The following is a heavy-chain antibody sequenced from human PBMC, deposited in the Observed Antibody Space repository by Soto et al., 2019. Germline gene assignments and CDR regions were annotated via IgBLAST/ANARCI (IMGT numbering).Heavy chain of an antibody. CDR3: ARGGWTTYYSPFFDY. V-gene: IGHV2-5*01. CDR2: IYWYDDK. CDR1: GFSLSSSGVG. Sequence: QITLKESGPTLVRPTQTLTLTCTFSGFSLSSSGVGVGWIRQPPGKALEWLALIYWYDDKLYSPSLKSRLTITQDTSKNQVVRTLTKLDTVDTATYYCARGGWTTYYSPFFDYWGQGTLVTVSS. J-gene: IGHJ4*02. D-gene: IGHD3-10*01.